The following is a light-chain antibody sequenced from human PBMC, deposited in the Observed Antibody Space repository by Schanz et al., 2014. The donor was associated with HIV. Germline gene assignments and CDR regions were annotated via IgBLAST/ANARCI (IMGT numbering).Light chain of an antibody. V-gene: IGKV1-8*01. CDR3: QQSYSTPRVT. Sequence: AIRMTQSPSSFSASTGDRVTITCRASQERRRYIPQPTENTGKPPKLLIYAASNLQSGVPSRFSGSGSGTDFTLTISSLQPEDFATYYCQQSYSTPRVTFGPGTTLDI. CDR2: AAS. J-gene: IGKJ3*01. CDR1: QERRRY.